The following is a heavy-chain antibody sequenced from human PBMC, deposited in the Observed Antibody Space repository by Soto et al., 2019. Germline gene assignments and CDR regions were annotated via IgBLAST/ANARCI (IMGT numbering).Heavy chain of an antibody. CDR1: GGSITSGGYS. Sequence: TLSLTCALSGGSITSGGYSWSWILQPPGKGLEWIVYIYHSVSTYYNPSLKSRVTISVDRSKNQSALKLGPVTAADTAVYYCARAQYCSSTSCDGFWFDPWGQETRVTVPA. D-gene: IGHD2-2*01. J-gene: IGHJ5*02. CDR3: ARAQYCSSTSCDGFWFDP. CDR2: IYHSVST. V-gene: IGHV4-30-2*01.